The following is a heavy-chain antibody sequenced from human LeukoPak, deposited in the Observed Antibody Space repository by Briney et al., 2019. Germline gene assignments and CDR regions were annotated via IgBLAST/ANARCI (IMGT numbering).Heavy chain of an antibody. CDR1: GFTVSSNY. D-gene: IGHD4-23*01. V-gene: IGHV3-53*01. J-gene: IGHJ4*02. Sequence: GGSLRLSRAVSGFTVSSNYMNWVRQAPGKGLEWVSVIYRGGITYYADSVKGRFTISRDNSKNTLYLQMNSLRAEDTAVYYCARLNSDDTLFDYWGQGTLVTVSS. CDR2: IYRGGIT. CDR3: ARLNSDDTLFDY.